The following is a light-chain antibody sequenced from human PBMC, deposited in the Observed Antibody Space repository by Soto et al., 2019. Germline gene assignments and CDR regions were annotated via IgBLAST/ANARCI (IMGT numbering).Light chain of an antibody. Sequence: DIQMTQSPSSLSASVGDRVTITCRASQSISSYLNWYQQKPGKAPKVLISGASSLQSGVPLRFSGSGSGTDFTLTISSLQSEDFASYYCQQSHSTTLTFGGGTKVDIK. CDR3: QQSHSTTLT. J-gene: IGKJ4*01. CDR1: QSISSY. CDR2: GAS. V-gene: IGKV1-39*01.